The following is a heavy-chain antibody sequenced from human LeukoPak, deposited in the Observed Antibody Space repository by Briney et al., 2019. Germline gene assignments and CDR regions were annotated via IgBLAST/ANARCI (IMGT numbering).Heavy chain of an antibody. D-gene: IGHD2-2*01. CDR1: GASISSSSYY. V-gene: IGHV4-39*01. Sequence: PSEILSLTCTVSGASISSSSYYWGWIRQPPGKGLEWIAHIYYDGTTRYSPSLRSRVTMSIDTSKDQFSLTLTSVTAADTAIYFCARLGAHIPAPPDYWGQGTLVSVSS. CDR2: IYYDGTT. J-gene: IGHJ4*02. CDR3: ARLGAHIPAPPDY.